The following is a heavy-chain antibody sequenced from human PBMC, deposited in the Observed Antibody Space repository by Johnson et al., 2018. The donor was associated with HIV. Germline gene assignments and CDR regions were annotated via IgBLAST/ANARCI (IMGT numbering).Heavy chain of an antibody. CDR3: AKDRQWGPRDAFDI. CDR1: GFTFSSYA. D-gene: IGHD6-19*01. CDR2: ISYDGSNK. V-gene: IGHV3-30*04. J-gene: IGHJ3*02. Sequence: QVQLVESGGGVVQPGRSLRLSCAASGFTFSSYAMHWVRQAPGKGLEWVAVISYDGSNKYYADSAKGRFTISRDNSKNTLYLQMNSLRPEDTAVYYCAKDRQWGPRDAFDIWGQGTMVTVSS.